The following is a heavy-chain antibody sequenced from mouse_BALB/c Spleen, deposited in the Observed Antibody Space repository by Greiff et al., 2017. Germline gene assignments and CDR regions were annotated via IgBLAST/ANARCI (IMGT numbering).Heavy chain of an antibody. D-gene: IGHD2-14*01. V-gene: IGHV5-4*02. CDR2: ISDGGSYT. J-gene: IGHJ2*01. CDR3: ARDRGAGNYLDY. CDR1: GFTFSDYY. Sequence: EVMLVESGGGLVKPGGSLKLSCAASGFTFSDYYMYWVRQTPEKRLEWVATISDGGSYTYYPDSVKGRFTISRDNAKNNLYLQMSSLKSEDTAMYYCARDRGAGNYLDYWGQGTTLTVSS.